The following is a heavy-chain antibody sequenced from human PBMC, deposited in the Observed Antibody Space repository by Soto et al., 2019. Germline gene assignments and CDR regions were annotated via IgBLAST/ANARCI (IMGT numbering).Heavy chain of an antibody. J-gene: IGHJ6*02. D-gene: IGHD6-6*01. V-gene: IGHV3-23*01. Sequence: GGSLRLSCAASGITFSSYAMSWVRQAPGKGLEWVSAISGSGGSTYYADSVKGRFTISRDNSKNTLYLQMNSLRAEDTAVYYCAGGLSARRTPLHYYYGMDVWGQGTTVTVSS. CDR1: GITFSSYA. CDR2: ISGSGGST. CDR3: AGGLSARRTPLHYYYGMDV.